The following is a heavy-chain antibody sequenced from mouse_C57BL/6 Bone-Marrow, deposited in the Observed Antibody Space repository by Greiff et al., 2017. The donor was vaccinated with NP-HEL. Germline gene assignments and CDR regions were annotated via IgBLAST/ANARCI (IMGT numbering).Heavy chain of an antibody. Sequence: EVKVVESGGGLVKPGGSLKLSCAASGFTFSDYGMHWVRQAPEKGLEWVAYISSGSSNIYYADTVKGRFTISRDNAKNTLFLQMTSLRSEDTAMYYCASTIVTPYYYAMGYWGKGTSVTVSS. CDR1: GFTFSDYG. V-gene: IGHV5-17*01. CDR3: ASTIVTPYYYAMGY. J-gene: IGHJ4*01. D-gene: IGHD2-5*01. CDR2: ISSGSSNI.